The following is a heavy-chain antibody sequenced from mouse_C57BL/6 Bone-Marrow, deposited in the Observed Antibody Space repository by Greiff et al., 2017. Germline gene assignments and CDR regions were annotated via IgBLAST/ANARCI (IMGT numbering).Heavy chain of an antibody. CDR1: GFTFSSYG. D-gene: IGHD1-1*01. V-gene: IGHV5-6*01. Sequence: EVMLVESGGDLVKPGGSLKLSCAASGFTFSSYGMSWVRQTPDKRLEWVATISSGGSYTCYPDSVKGRFTISRDNAKNTLYLQMSSLKSEDRAMYYCARTSYYGSRNWYFDVWGTGTTVTGSS. CDR3: ARTSYYGSRNWYFDV. CDR2: ISSGGSYT. J-gene: IGHJ1*03.